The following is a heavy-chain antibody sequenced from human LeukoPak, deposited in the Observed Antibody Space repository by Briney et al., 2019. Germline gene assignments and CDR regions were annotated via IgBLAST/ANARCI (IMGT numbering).Heavy chain of an antibody. D-gene: IGHD3-22*01. Sequence: PSETLSLTCTVSGGSISSYYSSWIRQPPGKGLEWIGYIYYSGSTNYNPSLKSRVTISVDTSKNQFSLKLSSVTAADTAVYYCARVGYYYDSSGPDYYFDYWGQGTLVTVSS. CDR2: IYYSGST. CDR3: ARVGYYYDSSGPDYYFDY. CDR1: GGSISSYY. J-gene: IGHJ4*02. V-gene: IGHV4-59*01.